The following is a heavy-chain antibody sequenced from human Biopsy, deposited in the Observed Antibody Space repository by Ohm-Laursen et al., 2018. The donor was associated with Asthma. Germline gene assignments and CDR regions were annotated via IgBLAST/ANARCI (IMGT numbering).Heavy chain of an antibody. D-gene: IGHD6-13*01. V-gene: IGHV3-30*18. Sequence: LSLTCTASGFNFHNYGMNWVRRAPGKGLEWVAQILFDGRKINYPDSVKGRFTISRDNSKNMVYLQMSSLRPEDTAVYYCAKDRVAGRSYYFDYWDQGSLVSVSS. CDR2: ILFDGRKI. J-gene: IGHJ4*02. CDR1: GFNFHNYG. CDR3: AKDRVAGRSYYFDY.